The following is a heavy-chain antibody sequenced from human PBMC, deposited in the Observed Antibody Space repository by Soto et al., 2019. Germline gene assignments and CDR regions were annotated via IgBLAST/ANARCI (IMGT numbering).Heavy chain of an antibody. CDR1: GYTFTSNW. D-gene: IGHD3-10*01. V-gene: IGHV5-10-1*01. CDR2: IDPSDSYT. Sequence: GESLKISCKGSGYTFTSNWSGWVRQMPGKGLEWMGRIDPSDSYTNYSPSFQGYVTISADKSISTAYLQWSSLKASDTAMYYCARTPFGEGSYGMDVWGQGTTVTVSS. CDR3: ARTPFGEGSYGMDV. J-gene: IGHJ6*02.